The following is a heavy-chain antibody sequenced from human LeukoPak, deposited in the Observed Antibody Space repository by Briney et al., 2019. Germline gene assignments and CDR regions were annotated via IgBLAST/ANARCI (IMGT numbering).Heavy chain of an antibody. V-gene: IGHV4-59*01. Sequence: KPSETLSLTCTVSGGSISSYYWSWIRQPPGKGLEWIGYIYYSGSTNYNPSLKSRVTISVDTSKNQFSLKLSSVTAADTAVYYCARMILWFGERAFDIWGQGTMVTVSS. CDR1: GGSISSYY. CDR3: ARMILWFGERAFDI. CDR2: IYYSGST. D-gene: IGHD3-10*01. J-gene: IGHJ3*02.